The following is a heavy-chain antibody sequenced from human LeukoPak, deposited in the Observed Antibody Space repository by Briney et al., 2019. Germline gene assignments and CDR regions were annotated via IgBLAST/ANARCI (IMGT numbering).Heavy chain of an antibody. CDR2: IYHSGRT. D-gene: IGHD6-19*01. J-gene: IGHJ6*03. CDR3: ARDETYSSDWQSNHYYYYMDV. Sequence: SETLSLTCTVSGGSISSGYYWGWIRQPPGKGLEWIGSIYHSGRTYYNPSLKSRVTISVDTSKNQFSLKLSSVTAADTAVYYCARDETYSSDWQSNHYYYYMDVWGKGTTVTVSS. CDR1: GGSISSGYY. V-gene: IGHV4-38-2*02.